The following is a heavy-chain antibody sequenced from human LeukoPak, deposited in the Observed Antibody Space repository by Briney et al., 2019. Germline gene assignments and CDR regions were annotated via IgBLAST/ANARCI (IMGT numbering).Heavy chain of an antibody. CDR2: IYHSGRT. V-gene: IGHV4-34*01. Sequence: KTSETLSLTCAVYGDSLSGCYWTWIRQPPGKGLEWIGEIYHSGRTNYNPSLKSRVTISVDTSKNQFSLNLTPVTAADTAIYYCATNVPGTTYFDPWGQGTLVTVS. D-gene: IGHD1-14*01. J-gene: IGHJ4*02. CDR3: ATNVPGTTYFDP. CDR1: GDSLSGCY.